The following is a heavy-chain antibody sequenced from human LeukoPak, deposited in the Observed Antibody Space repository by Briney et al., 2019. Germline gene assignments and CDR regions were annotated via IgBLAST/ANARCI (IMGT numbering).Heavy chain of an antibody. CDR3: ARGRRVVVVAAGKWFDP. CDR2: INHSGNT. Sequence: SETLSLTCAVYGGSFSGYYWSWIRQPPGKGLEWIGEINHSGNTNYNPSLKSRVTISVDTSKNQFSLKLSSVTAADTAVYYCARGRRVVVVAAGKWFDPWGQGTLVTVSS. V-gene: IGHV4-34*01. D-gene: IGHD2-15*01. J-gene: IGHJ5*02. CDR1: GGSFSGYY.